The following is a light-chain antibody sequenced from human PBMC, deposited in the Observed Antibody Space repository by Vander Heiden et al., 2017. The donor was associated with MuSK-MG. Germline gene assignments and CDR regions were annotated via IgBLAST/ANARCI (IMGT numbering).Light chain of an antibody. CDR1: QDVSNK. J-gene: IGKJ2*01. CDR3: QHYNYWPLYT. Sequence: EIVMTQFPATLSVSPGEGATLSCRASQDVSNKVAWYQHKPGQAPRLLIYGASTRDTGIPARFSGSGYGKEFTLTISSRQSEDFAVYYCQHYNYWPLYTFGQGTKLDIK. CDR2: GAS. V-gene: IGKV3-15*01.